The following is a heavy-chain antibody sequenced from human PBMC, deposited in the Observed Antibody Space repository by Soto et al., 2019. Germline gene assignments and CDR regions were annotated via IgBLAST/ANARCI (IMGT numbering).Heavy chain of an antibody. CDR1: GFTFSSYG. V-gene: IGHV3-30*18. CDR3: AKTTVTTSGPFDY. CDR2: ISYDGSNK. D-gene: IGHD4-17*01. J-gene: IGHJ4*02. Sequence: GGSLRLSCAASGFTFSSYGMHWVRQAPGKGLEWVALISYDGSNKYYADSVKGRFTISRDNSKNTLYLQMNSLSAEDTAVYYCAKTTVTTSGPFDYWGQGTLVTVSS.